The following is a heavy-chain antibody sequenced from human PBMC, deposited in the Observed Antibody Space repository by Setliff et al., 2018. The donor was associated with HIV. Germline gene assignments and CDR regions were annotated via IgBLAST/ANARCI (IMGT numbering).Heavy chain of an antibody. D-gene: IGHD5-12*01. J-gene: IGHJ4*02. Sequence: LSLTCAVSGYSISSGYYWGWIRQPPGKGLEWIGCIYQSGSTYYNVSLKSRVIISVDTSKNQFSLKLSSVTAADTAVYYCARTDIEAGHNHFDYWGQGTLVTVSS. CDR3: ARTDIEAGHNHFDY. CDR1: GYSISSGYY. V-gene: IGHV4-38-2*01. CDR2: IYQSGST.